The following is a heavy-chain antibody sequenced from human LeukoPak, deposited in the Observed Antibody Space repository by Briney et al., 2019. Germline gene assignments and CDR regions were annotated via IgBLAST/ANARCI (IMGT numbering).Heavy chain of an antibody. CDR3: AKAGRSGWYPGWPFDI. CDR1: GFTFLTYA. CDR2: IRDSGAST. J-gene: IGHJ3*02. D-gene: IGHD6-19*01. V-gene: IGHV3-23*01. Sequence: GGSLRLSCAASGFTFLTYAMSWVRLAPGKGLQWVSVIRDSGASTYYADSVKGRFTISRDNSKNTLYLQMNSLRAEDTAVYYCAKAGRSGWYPGWPFDIWGQGTMVTVSS.